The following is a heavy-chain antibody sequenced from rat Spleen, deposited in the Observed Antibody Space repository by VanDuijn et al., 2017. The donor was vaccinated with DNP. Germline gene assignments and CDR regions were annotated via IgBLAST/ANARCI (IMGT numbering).Heavy chain of an antibody. Sequence: EVQLVESGGGLVQPGGSMKLSCTASGFTFSAFPMAWVRQAPATGLEWVAAIFSGGGRTYYRDSVKGRFTVSRDDAKNTLYLQMSSLRSEDTATYYCARCANWEGNWFDYWGQGTLVAVSS. CDR1: GFTFSAFP. D-gene: IGHD5-1*01. CDR2: IFSGGGRT. CDR3: ARCANWEGNWFDY. J-gene: IGHJ3*01. V-gene: IGHV5-46*01.